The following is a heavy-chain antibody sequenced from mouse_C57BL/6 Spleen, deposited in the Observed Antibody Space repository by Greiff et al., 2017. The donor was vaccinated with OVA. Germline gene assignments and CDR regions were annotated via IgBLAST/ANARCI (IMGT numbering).Heavy chain of an antibody. CDR1: GFSLSTFGMG. J-gene: IGHJ1*03. D-gene: IGHD1-1*01. V-gene: IGHV8-8*01. CDR3: ARIAYYYGSRDWYFDV. Sequence: QVTLKVSGPGILQPSQTLSLTCSFSGFSLSTFGMGVGWIRQPSGKGLEWLAHIWWDDDKYYNPALKSRLTISKDTSKNQVFLKIANVDTADTATYYCARIAYYYGSRDWYFDVWGTGTTVTVSS. CDR2: IWWDDDK.